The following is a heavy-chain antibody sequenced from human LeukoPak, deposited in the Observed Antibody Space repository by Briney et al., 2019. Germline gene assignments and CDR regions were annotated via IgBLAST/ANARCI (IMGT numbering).Heavy chain of an antibody. D-gene: IGHD3-22*01. V-gene: IGHV4-39*07. CDR2: IYYSGST. CDR3: ARDLTTYSSGYYYPDALDI. Sequence: SQTLSLTCTVSGGSISSGGYYWGWIRQPPGKGLEWIGSIYYSGSTYYNPSLKSRVTISVDTSKNQFSLKLSSVTAADTAVYYCARDLTTYSSGYYYPDALDIWGQGTMVTVSS. J-gene: IGHJ3*02. CDR1: GGSISSGGYY.